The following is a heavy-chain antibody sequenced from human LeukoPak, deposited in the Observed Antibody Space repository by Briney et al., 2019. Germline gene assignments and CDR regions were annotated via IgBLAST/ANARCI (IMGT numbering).Heavy chain of an antibody. V-gene: IGHV3-23*01. D-gene: IGHD4-4*01. J-gene: IGHJ6*02. CDR3: AKDLGDDYSRGDYYGMDV. Sequence: SGGSLRLSCAASGFTFSDYYMSWIRQAPGKGLEWVSAISGSGGSTYYADSVKGRFTISRDNSKNTLYLQMNSLRAEDTAVYYCAKDLGDDYSRGDYYGMDVWGQGTTVTVSS. CDR2: ISGSGGST. CDR1: GFTFSDYY.